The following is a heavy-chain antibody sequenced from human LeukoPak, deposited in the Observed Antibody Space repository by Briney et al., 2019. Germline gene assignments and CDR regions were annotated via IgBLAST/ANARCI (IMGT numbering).Heavy chain of an antibody. CDR2: IYSSGTS. Sequence: SETLSLTCTVSGGSITSSSYYWGWIRQPPGKGLEWIGNIYSSGTSYYNPSLKSRVIISLDTSKNQFSLKLSSVTAADTAFYYCARVMGYCGGGSCREMAAYVWGQGTLVTVSS. J-gene: IGHJ4*02. D-gene: IGHD2-15*01. CDR1: GGSITSSSYY. CDR3: ARVMGYCGGGSCREMAAYV. V-gene: IGHV4-39*01.